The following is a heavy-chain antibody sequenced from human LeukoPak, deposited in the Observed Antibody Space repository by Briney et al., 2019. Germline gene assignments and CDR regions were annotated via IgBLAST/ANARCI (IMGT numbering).Heavy chain of an antibody. CDR2: IWYDGSNK. D-gene: IGHD6-13*01. CDR3: ARDRGAAANFDY. J-gene: IGHJ4*02. Sequence: GSLRLSCATAGFIFSNYGMHWGRQAPGKGLEWVAVIWYDGSNKYYADSVKGRFTISRDNSKNTLYLQMNSLRADDTAVYYCARDRGAAANFDYWGQGTLVTVSS. V-gene: IGHV3-33*01. CDR1: GFIFSNYG.